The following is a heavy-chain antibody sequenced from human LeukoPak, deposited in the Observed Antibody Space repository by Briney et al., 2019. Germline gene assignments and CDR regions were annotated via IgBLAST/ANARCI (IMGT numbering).Heavy chain of an antibody. V-gene: IGHV4-59*01. D-gene: IGHD3-9*01. CDR2: IYYSGST. Sequence: SETLSLTCTVSGGSISSYYWSWIRQPPGKGLEWIAYIYYSGSTNYNPSLKSRVTISVDTSKNQFSLKLSSVTAADTAVYYCARGGGGTRLLRYFDWLPGNWFDPWGQGTLVTVSS. CDR1: GGSISSYY. J-gene: IGHJ5*02. CDR3: ARGGGGTRLLRYFDWLPGNWFDP.